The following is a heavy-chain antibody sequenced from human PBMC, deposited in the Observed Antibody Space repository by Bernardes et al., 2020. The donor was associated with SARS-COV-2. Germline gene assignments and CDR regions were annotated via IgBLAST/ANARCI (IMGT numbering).Heavy chain of an antibody. D-gene: IGHD5-12*01. Sequence: SVKVSCKASGGTFSSYAISWVRQAPGQGLEWMGRIIPILGIANYAQKFQGRVTITADKSTSTAYMELSSLRSEDTAVYYCARDLSRDGYNYYFVTYYYGMDVWGQGTTVTVSS. CDR3: ARDLSRDGYNYYFVTYYYGMDV. CDR2: IIPILGIA. CDR1: GGTFSSYA. J-gene: IGHJ6*02. V-gene: IGHV1-69*04.